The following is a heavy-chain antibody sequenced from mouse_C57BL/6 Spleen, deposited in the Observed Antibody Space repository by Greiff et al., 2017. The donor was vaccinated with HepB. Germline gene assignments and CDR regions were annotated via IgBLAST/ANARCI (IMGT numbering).Heavy chain of an antibody. Sequence: VQLQQSGAELVRPGTSVKVSCKASGYAFTNYLIEWVKQRPGQGLEWIGVINPGSGGTNYNEKFKGKATLTADKSSSTAYMQLSSLTSEDSAVYCCAREDSSGYVGFAYWGQGTLVTVSA. CDR1: GYAFTNYL. CDR2: INPGSGGT. V-gene: IGHV1-54*01. D-gene: IGHD3-2*02. CDR3: AREDSSGYVGFAY. J-gene: IGHJ3*01.